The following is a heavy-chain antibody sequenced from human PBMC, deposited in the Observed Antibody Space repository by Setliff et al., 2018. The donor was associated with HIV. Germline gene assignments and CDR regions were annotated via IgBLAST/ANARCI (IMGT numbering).Heavy chain of an antibody. CDR1: GDSISRYY. CDR2: VYHSGTT. V-gene: IGHV4-59*03. CDR3: ARVALLNDHILTAPEYVDI. Sequence: LSLTCSVSGDSISRYYWSWIRQSPARGLEWIGYVYHSGTTNFNPSLKSRVTMSLDTSRSQLSLNLRSVTAADTGVYYFARVALLNDHILTAPEYVDIWGQGTQVTVS. D-gene: IGHD2-15*01. J-gene: IGHJ4*02.